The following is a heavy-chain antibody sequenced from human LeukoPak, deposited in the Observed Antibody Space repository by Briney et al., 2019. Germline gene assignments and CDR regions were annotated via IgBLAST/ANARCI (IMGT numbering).Heavy chain of an antibody. J-gene: IGHJ4*02. CDR2: ISYDGSNK. CDR3: AKHGGDYGTHFDY. D-gene: IGHD4-17*01. V-gene: IGHV3-30*18. Sequence: PGGSLRLSCAASGFTFSSYGMHWVRQAPGKGLEWVAVISYDGSNKYYADSVKGRFTISRDNSKNTLYLQMNSLRAEDTAVYYCAKHGGDYGTHFDYWGQGTLVTVSS. CDR1: GFTFSSYG.